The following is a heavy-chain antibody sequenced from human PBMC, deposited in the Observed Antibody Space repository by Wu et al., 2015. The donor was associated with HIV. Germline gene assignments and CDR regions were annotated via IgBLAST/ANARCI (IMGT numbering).Heavy chain of an antibody. D-gene: IGHD1-26*01. J-gene: IGHJ3*02. CDR1: GYTFTGYY. Sequence: QVQLVQSGAEVKKPGASVKVSCKASGYTFTGYYMHWVRQAPGQGLEWMGWINPNSGGTNYAQKFQGRVTMTRDTSISTAYMELSRLRSDDTAVYYCARVVMRGATRGWMLFDIWGQGTMVTVSS. V-gene: IGHV1-2*02. CDR2: INPNSGGT. CDR3: ARVVMRGATRGWMLFDI.